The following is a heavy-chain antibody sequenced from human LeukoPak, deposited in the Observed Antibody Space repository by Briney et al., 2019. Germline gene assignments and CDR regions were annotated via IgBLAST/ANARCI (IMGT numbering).Heavy chain of an antibody. Sequence: QTGGSLRLSCVASGFNFIAYGVDWVRQAPGQGLDYISAISADGGTTFHAESVKGRFTISRDNSKNTLYLQMGSLRIDDSALYYGARGRGGPPFDFWGHGTLITVSS. J-gene: IGHJ4*01. CDR2: ISADGGTT. D-gene: IGHD3-10*01. V-gene: IGHV3-64*02. CDR3: ARGRGGPPFDF. CDR1: GFNFIAYG.